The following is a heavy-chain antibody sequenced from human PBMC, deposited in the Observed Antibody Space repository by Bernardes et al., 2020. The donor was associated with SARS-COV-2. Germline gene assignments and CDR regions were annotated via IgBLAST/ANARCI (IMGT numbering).Heavy chain of an antibody. Sequence: GESLKISCKGSGYIFTYYWIGWVRQMSGKGLEWMGIIYPGDSETRYSPSFQGQVTISADKSISTAYLQWSNLTASDTAMYYCARHGEGGYYESSGSHWGQGTLVTVSS. CDR3: ARHGEGGYYESSGSH. CDR2: IYPGDSET. J-gene: IGHJ4*02. V-gene: IGHV5-51*01. CDR1: GYIFTYYW. D-gene: IGHD3-22*01.